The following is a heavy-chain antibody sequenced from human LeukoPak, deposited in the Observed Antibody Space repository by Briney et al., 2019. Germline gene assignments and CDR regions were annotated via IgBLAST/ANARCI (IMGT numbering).Heavy chain of an antibody. CDR3: ARMGLIVATIYFDY. D-gene: IGHD5-12*01. CDR1: GGSITSSPNY. CDR2: INHSGST. J-gene: IGHJ4*02. Sequence: SETLSLTCTVSGGSITSSPNYWAWIRQPPGKGLEWIGEINHSGSTNYNPSLKSRVTISVDTSKNQFSLKLSSVTAADTAVYYCARMGLIVATIYFDYWGQGTLVTVSS. V-gene: IGHV4-39*07.